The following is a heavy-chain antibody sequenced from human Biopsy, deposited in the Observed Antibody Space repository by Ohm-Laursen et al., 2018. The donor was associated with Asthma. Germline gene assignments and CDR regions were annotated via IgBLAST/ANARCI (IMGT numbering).Heavy chain of an antibody. CDR1: GYTFNSAG. Sequence: ASVKVSCKVSGYTFNSAGITWVRQAPGQGLEWMGWISVYNGNTKVAQKLQDRVTMITDTSTSTAYMGLRSLRSDDTAVYFCARAVDYSHYYGIDVWGQGTTVTVS. CDR2: ISVYNGNT. CDR3: ARAVDYSHYYGIDV. V-gene: IGHV1-18*01. J-gene: IGHJ6*02. D-gene: IGHD3-10*01.